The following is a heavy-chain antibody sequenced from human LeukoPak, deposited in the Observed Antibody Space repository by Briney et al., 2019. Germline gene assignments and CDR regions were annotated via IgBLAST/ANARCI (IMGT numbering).Heavy chain of an antibody. J-gene: IGHJ4*02. Sequence: ASVKVSCKASGGTFSSYAISWVRQAPGQGLEWMGGIIPIFGTANYAQKFQGRVTITTDESTSTAYMELSSLRSEDTAVYYCAKTPYDLYYFDYWGQGTLVTVSS. D-gene: IGHD3-22*01. CDR1: GGTFSSYA. V-gene: IGHV1-69*05. CDR3: AKTPYDLYYFDY. CDR2: IIPIFGTA.